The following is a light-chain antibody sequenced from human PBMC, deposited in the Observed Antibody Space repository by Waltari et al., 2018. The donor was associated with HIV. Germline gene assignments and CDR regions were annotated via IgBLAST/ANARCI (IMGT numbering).Light chain of an antibody. CDR1: SSDVGAYSY. J-gene: IGLJ1*01. Sequence: QSALPQPASVSGSPGQSITISCTGTSSDVGAYSYVSWYQQYPGEAPKVMIYEDSHRPSGVSDRFSGSKSGNTASLTISGLQAEDEADYYCSSYTTSNSYVFGTGTKVTVL. CDR2: EDS. V-gene: IGLV2-14*03. CDR3: SSYTTSNSYV.